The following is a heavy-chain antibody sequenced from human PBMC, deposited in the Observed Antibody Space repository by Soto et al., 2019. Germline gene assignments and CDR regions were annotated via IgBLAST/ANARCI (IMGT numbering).Heavy chain of an antibody. D-gene: IGHD6-13*01. CDR1: GGSISSYY. J-gene: IGHJ6*02. CDR3: ARGTVAAAGGSHGMDV. V-gene: IGHV4-59*01. Sequence: PSETLSLTCTVSGGSISSYYWSWIRQPPGKGLEWIGYIYYSGSTNYNPSLKSRVTISVDTSKNQFSLKLSSVTAADTAVYYCARGTVAAAGGSHGMDVWGQGTTVTVAS. CDR2: IYYSGST.